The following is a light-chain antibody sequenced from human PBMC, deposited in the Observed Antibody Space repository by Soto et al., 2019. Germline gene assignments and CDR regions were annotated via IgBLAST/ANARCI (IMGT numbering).Light chain of an antibody. V-gene: IGLV1-40*01. J-gene: IGLJ1*01. CDR3: QSYDSSLRGV. CDR2: GNS. Sequence: QSVLTQPPSVSGAPGQRVTISCTGSSSNIGAGYDVHWYQQLPGTAPKLLIYGNSNRPSGVPDRFSGSKSGTSASLAITGLXAEDEADYYCQSYDSSLRGVFGTGTKLTVL. CDR1: SSNIGAGYD.